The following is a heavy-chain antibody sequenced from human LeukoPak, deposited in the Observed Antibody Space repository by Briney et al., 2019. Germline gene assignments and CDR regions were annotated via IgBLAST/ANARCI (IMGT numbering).Heavy chain of an antibody. V-gene: IGHV3-30*03. J-gene: IGHJ4*02. CDR3: ARESAADRNDY. Sequence: GGSLRLSCAASGFTFSSYGMHWVRQAPGKGLEWVAVISYDGSNKYYADSMKGRFTISRDNSKNTLYLQMNSLRAEDTAVYYCARESAADRNDYWGQGTLVTVSS. CDR2: ISYDGSNK. D-gene: IGHD6-13*01. CDR1: GFTFSSYG.